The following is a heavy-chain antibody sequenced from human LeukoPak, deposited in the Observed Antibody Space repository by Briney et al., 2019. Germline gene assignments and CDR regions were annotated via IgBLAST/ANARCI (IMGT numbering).Heavy chain of an antibody. Sequence: PGGSLRRSCAASGFTFSSYAMHWVRQAPGKGLEWVAVISYDGSNKYYADSVKGRFTISRDNSKNTLYLQMNSLRAEDTAVYYCARDSPPLPWHHELYYYYGMDVWGQGTTVTVSS. CDR3: ARDSPPLPWHHELYYYYGMDV. CDR2: ISYDGSNK. D-gene: IGHD1-14*01. CDR1: GFTFSSYA. J-gene: IGHJ6*02. V-gene: IGHV3-30-3*01.